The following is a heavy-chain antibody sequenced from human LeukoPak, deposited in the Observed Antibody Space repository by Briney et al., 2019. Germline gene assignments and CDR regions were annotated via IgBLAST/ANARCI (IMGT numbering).Heavy chain of an antibody. D-gene: IGHD3-22*01. J-gene: IGHJ3*02. Sequence: PSETLSLTCTVSGGSISSYYWSWIRQPPGKGLEWIGYIYYSGSTNYNPSLKSRVTISVDTSKNQFSLKLSSVTAADTAVYYCAMNSPYYYDSSGYGAFDIWGQGTMVTVSS. CDR3: AMNSPYYYDSSGYGAFDI. CDR1: GGSISSYY. V-gene: IGHV4-59*08. CDR2: IYYSGST.